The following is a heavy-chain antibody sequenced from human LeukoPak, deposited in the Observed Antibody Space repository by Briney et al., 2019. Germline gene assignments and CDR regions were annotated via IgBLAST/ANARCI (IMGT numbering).Heavy chain of an antibody. CDR3: AAEGNYGSGSYYYGMDV. V-gene: IGHV1-58*02. D-gene: IGHD3-10*01. Sequence: SVKVSCKASGFTFTSSAMQWVRQARGQRLEWIGWIVVGSGNTNYAQKFQERVTTTRDMSTSTAYMELSSLRSEDTAVYYCAAEGNYGSGSYYYGMDVWGQGTTVTVSS. CDR1: GFTFTSSA. CDR2: IVVGSGNT. J-gene: IGHJ6*02.